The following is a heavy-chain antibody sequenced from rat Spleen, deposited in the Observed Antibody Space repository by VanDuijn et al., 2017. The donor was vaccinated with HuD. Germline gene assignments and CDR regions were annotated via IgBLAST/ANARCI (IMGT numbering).Heavy chain of an antibody. Sequence: EVQLVESGGGLVQPGRSLKLSCAASGFTFSNYGMHWIRQAPTKGLEWVASISPSGGSTYYRDSVKGRFTISRDNAKSTLYLQMDSLRSEDTATYYCATDIHYRGVMDAWGQGASVTVSS. V-gene: IGHV5-19*01. CDR3: ATDIHYRGVMDA. D-gene: IGHD1-2*01. CDR2: ISPSGGST. J-gene: IGHJ4*01. CDR1: GFTFSNYG.